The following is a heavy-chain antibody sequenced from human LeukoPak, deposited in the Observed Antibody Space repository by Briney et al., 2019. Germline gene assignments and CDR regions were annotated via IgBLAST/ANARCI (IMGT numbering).Heavy chain of an antibody. CDR2: IYTSGTT. V-gene: IGHV4-4*07. D-gene: IGHD6-6*01. J-gene: IGHJ4*02. CDR3: ARGGEWSSSPLDH. Sequence: SETLSLTCTVSGGSTRSFYWSWVRQPAGKGLEWIGRIYTSGTTSYNPSVKSRVTMSVDTSKNQFSLNLGSLTAADTAVYYCARGGEWSSSPLDHWGQGALVTVSS. CDR1: GGSTRSFY.